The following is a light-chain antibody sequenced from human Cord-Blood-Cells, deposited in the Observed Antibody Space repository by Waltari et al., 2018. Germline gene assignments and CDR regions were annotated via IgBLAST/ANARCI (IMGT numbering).Light chain of an antibody. Sequence: QPALTPPASVSGSPGQSITISCTGTSSDVGSYNLVSWYQQHPGNAPKLMISEGSKRPSGVSNLFSGSKAGNTASLTISGSQAEDEADYYCCSYAGSSTYVVFGGGTKLTVL. V-gene: IGLV2-23*01. J-gene: IGLJ2*01. CDR1: SSDVGSYNL. CDR3: CSYAGSSTYVV. CDR2: EGS.